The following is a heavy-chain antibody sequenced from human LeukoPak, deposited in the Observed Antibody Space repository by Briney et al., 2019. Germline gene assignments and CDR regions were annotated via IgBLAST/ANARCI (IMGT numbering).Heavy chain of an antibody. CDR1: GGSFSGYY. D-gene: IGHD2-2*02. J-gene: IGHJ4*02. V-gene: IGHV4-34*01. Sequence: PSETLSLTCAVYGGSFSGYYWGWIRQPPGKGLEWIGEINHSGGTSYNPSLKSRVTISVDTSKNQFSLKLSSVTAADTAVYYCARYCSSTSCYTGGYDYGGQRTLVTASS. CDR3: ARYCSSTSCYTGGYDY. CDR2: INHSGGT.